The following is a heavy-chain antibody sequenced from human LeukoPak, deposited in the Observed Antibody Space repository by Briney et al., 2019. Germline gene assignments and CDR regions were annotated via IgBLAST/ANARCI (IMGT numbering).Heavy chain of an antibody. D-gene: IGHD3-9*01. V-gene: IGHV1-2*02. CDR3: ARDLGRDILANYLEDY. Sequence: GASVKVSCKASGYTFTGQYLYWARQTPGQGLEWMGWINPKTGDTDSAQNFQGRVTMTRDTSITTVYMELSSLRSEDTAIYYCARDLGRDILANYLEDYWGQGTLVTVSS. CDR1: GYTFTGQY. J-gene: IGHJ4*02. CDR2: INPKTGDT.